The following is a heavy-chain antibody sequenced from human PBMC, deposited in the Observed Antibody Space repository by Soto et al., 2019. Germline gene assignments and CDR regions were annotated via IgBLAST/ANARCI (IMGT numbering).Heavy chain of an antibody. CDR3: AKDVFRDFWSGYYTGYFDY. CDR1: GFTFSSYG. J-gene: IGHJ4*02. D-gene: IGHD3-3*01. Sequence: QVQLVESGGGVVQPGRSLRLSCAASGFTFSSYGMHWVRQAPGKGLEWVAVISYDGSNKYYADSVKGRFTISRDNSKNTLYLQMNSLRAEDTVVYYFAKDVFRDFWSGYYTGYFDYWGQGTPVTVSP. V-gene: IGHV3-30*18. CDR2: ISYDGSNK.